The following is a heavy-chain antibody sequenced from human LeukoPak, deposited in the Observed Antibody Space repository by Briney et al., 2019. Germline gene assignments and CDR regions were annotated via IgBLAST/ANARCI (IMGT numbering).Heavy chain of an antibody. V-gene: IGHV1-18*04. CDR1: GCTFTSHG. D-gene: IGHD5-18*01. CDR2: ISAYNGNT. J-gene: IGHJ4*02. Sequence: ASVKVSCKASGCTFTSHGISWVRQAPGQGLEWMGWISAYNGNTNYAQKLQGRVTSTSTAYMELRSLRSDDTAVYYCARDRVDTAMVPDYWGQGTLVTVSS. CDR3: ARDRVDTAMVPDY.